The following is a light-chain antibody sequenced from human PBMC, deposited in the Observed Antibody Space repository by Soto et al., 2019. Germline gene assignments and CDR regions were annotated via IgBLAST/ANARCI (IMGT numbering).Light chain of an antibody. J-gene: IGLJ1*01. CDR1: TSDIGFSYY. CDR3: SSYTNINTRACV. CDR2: EVT. Sequence: QSVLTQSASVSGSPGQSITISCTGTTSDIGFSYYVSWYQQHPGKAPKLIIYEVTDRPSGVSNRFSGSKSGNTASLTISGLQAEDEAEYYCSSYTNINTRACVFGTGTKVTVL. V-gene: IGLV2-14*01.